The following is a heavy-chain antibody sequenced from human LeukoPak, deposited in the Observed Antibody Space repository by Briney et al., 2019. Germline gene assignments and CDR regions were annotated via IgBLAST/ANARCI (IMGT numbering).Heavy chain of an antibody. CDR1: GYTFTSYD. V-gene: IGHV1-8*01. Sequence: ASVKVSCRASGYTFTSYDINWVRQATGQGLEWMGWMNPNSGNTGYAQKFQGRVTMTRNTSISTAYMELSSLRSEDTAVYYCARTHRKQWLANYFDYWGQGTLVTVSS. D-gene: IGHD6-19*01. CDR2: MNPNSGNT. CDR3: ARTHRKQWLANYFDY. J-gene: IGHJ4*02.